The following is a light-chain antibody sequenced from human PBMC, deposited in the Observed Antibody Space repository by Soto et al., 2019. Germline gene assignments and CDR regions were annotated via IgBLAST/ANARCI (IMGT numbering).Light chain of an antibody. Sequence: QSALTQPASVSGSPGQSITISCTGTSTDVGRYNYVSWYQQHPGKAPKLMVYDVSNRPSWVSNRFSGSKSGITASLTISGLQAEDEADYYGTSYTSDSTYVFGTGTKVTVL. CDR2: DVS. V-gene: IGLV2-14*01. J-gene: IGLJ1*01. CDR3: TSYTSDSTYV. CDR1: STDVGRYNY.